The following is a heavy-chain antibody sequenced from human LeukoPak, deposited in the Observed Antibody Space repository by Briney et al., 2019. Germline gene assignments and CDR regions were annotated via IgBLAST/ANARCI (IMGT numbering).Heavy chain of an antibody. CDR1: GYSFTNYH. CDR2: INPNGGST. J-gene: IGHJ4*02. CDR3: ARGTSGSSLLYYFDF. V-gene: IGHV1-46*01. Sequence: ASVKVSCKASGYSFTNYHMHWVRQAPGQGLEWMGIINPNGGSTNYPQRFQGRVTMTRDTSTSTVYMELSSLRSVDTAVYYCARGTSGSSLLYYFDFWGQGTLVTVSS. D-gene: IGHD1-26*01.